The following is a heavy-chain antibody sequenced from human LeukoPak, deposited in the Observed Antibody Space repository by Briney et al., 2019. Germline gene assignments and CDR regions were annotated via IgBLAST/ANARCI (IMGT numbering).Heavy chain of an antibody. Sequence: SETLSLTCTVSGGSISSYYWSWIRQPPGKGLEWIGYIYYSGSTNYNPSLKSRVTISVDTSKNQFSLKLSSVTAADTAVYYCARLSRGNYHPFFDYWGQGTLVTVSS. V-gene: IGHV4-59*01. D-gene: IGHD1-7*01. J-gene: IGHJ4*02. CDR3: ARLSRGNYHPFFDY. CDR1: GGSISSYY. CDR2: IYYSGST.